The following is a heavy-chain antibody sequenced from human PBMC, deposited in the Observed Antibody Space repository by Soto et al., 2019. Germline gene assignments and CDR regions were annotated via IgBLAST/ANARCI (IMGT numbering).Heavy chain of an antibody. Sequence: PSETLSLTCTVSGGSISSYYWSWIRQPPGKGLEWIGYIYYSGSTNYNPSLKSRVTIPVDTSKNQFSLKLSSVTAADTAVYYCARDRGSYYVDYWGQGTLVTVSS. CDR3: ARDRGSYYVDY. D-gene: IGHD1-26*01. CDR1: GGSISSYY. V-gene: IGHV4-59*01. CDR2: IYYSGST. J-gene: IGHJ4*02.